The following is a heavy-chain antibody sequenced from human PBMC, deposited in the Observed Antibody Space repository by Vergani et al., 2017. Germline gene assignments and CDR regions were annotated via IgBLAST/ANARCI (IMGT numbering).Heavy chain of an antibody. D-gene: IGHD3-22*01. CDR2: ISSSSSTI. J-gene: IGHJ4*02. CDR3: AREGSYYDSSGYDY. CDR1: GFTFSSYS. V-gene: IGHV3-48*04. Sequence: EVQLVESGGGLVQPGGSLRLSCAASGFTFSSYSMNWVRQAPGKGLEWVSYISSSSSTIYYADSVKGRFTISRDNAKTSLYLQMNSLRAEDTAVYYCAREGSYYDSSGYDYWGQGTLVTVSS.